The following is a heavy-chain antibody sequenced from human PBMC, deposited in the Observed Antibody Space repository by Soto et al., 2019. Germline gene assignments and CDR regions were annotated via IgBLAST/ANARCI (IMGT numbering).Heavy chain of an antibody. Sequence: ASVKVSCKVSGYTLTELSMHWVRQAPGKGLEWMGGFDPEDGETIYAQKFQGRVTMTEDTSTDTAYMELSSLRSEDTAVYYCATDSAMIGGMDVWGHGTTVTVSS. CDR2: FDPEDGET. J-gene: IGHJ6*02. CDR1: GYTLTELS. CDR3: ATDSAMIGGMDV. D-gene: IGHD3-22*01. V-gene: IGHV1-24*01.